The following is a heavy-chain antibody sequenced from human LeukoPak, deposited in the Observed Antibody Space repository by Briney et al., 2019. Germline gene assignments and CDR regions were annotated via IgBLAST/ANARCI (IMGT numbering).Heavy chain of an antibody. CDR3: AKAGGGPPANDAFDI. J-gene: IGHJ3*02. V-gene: IGHV3-30*02. Sequence: GGSLRLSCAASGFTFSSYGMHWVRQAPGKGLEWVAFIRYDGSKEYYADSVKGRFTISRDNSKNTLYLQMNSLKTEDTAVYYCAKAGGGPPANDAFDIWGQGTMVTVSS. CDR1: GFTFSSYG. CDR2: IRYDGSKE. D-gene: IGHD3-16*01.